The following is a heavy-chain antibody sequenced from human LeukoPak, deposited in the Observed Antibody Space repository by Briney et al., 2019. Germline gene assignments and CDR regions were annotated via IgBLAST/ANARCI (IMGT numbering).Heavy chain of an antibody. V-gene: IGHV3-30*03. CDR3: ATDHTSSSLDC. D-gene: IGHD6-6*01. CDR1: GFTFSSHG. J-gene: IGHJ4*02. Sequence: GGSLRLSCAASGFTFSSHGMHWVRQAPGKGLEWVAAISYDGSNKFYADSVKGRFTISRDNSKNTLYLQMNSLRAEDTAVYYCATDHTSSSLDCWGQGTLVTVSS. CDR2: ISYDGSNK.